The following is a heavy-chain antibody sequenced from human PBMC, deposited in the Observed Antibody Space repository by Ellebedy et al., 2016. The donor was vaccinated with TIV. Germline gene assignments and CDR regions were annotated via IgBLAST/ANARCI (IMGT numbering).Heavy chain of an antibody. CDR3: VRAVPNWFDP. Sequence: GESLKISWVTSGFTFSIYWMSWVRQAPGKGLEWVANTDHDGRVKFYVDSVEGRFTISRDNAKNSLYLQMNSLRADDTAVYYCVRAVPNWFDPWGQGTLVTVSS. CDR2: TDHDGRVK. J-gene: IGHJ5*02. CDR1: GFTFSIYW. V-gene: IGHV3-7*01.